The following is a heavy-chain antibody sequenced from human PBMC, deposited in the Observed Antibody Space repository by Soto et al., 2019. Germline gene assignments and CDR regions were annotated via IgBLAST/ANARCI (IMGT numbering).Heavy chain of an antibody. D-gene: IGHD2-21*02. V-gene: IGHV1-69*01. CDR3: VRPTLAYCGGDCYSPFDY. J-gene: IGHJ4*02. CDR1: GGTFSSYA. CDR2: IIPIFGTA. Sequence: QVQLVQSGDEVKKPGSSVKVSCKASGGTFSSYAISWVRQAPGQGLEWMGGIIPIFGTANYAQKFQGRVTITADESTSTAYMELSSLRSEDTAVYYCVRPTLAYCGGDCYSPFDYWGQGTLVTVSS.